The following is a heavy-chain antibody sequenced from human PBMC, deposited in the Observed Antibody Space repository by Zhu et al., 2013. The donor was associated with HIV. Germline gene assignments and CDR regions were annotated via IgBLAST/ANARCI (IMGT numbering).Heavy chain of an antibody. CDR1: GFTFSSYA. Sequence: VQLVESGGGVVQPGRSLRLSCAASGFTFSSYAMHWVRQAPGKGLEWVAVISYDGSNKYYADSVKGRFTISRDNSKNTLYLQMNSLRAEDTAVYYCARDPSRDDYGRMSGMDVWGQGTTVTVSS. CDR3: ARDPSRDDYGRMSGMDV. V-gene: IGHV3-30-3*01. CDR2: ISYDGSNK. D-gene: IGHD4-17*01. J-gene: IGHJ6*02.